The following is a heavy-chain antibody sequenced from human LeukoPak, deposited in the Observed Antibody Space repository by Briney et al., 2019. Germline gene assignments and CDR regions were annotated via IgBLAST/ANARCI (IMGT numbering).Heavy chain of an antibody. CDR2: ISGSGGST. CDR1: GFTFTNNA. J-gene: IGHJ4*02. D-gene: IGHD3-10*01. V-gene: IGHV3-23*01. CDR3: AKGQLWFGEFSYFDY. Sequence: GGSLRLSCAMSGFTFTNNAMTWVRQAPGKGLEWVSVISGSGGSTDYADSVKGRFSISRDNSKNTLYLQMNSLRAEDTAVYYCAKGQLWFGEFSYFDYWGQGTLVTVSS.